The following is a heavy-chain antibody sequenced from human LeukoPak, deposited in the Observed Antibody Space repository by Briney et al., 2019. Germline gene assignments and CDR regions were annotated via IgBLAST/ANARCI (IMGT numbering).Heavy chain of an antibody. CDR1: GFTFRSYA. J-gene: IGHJ6*04. D-gene: IGHD2-15*01. CDR2: ISGSGDTT. Sequence: GGSLRLSCAASGFTFRSYAMSWVRQAPGKGLEWVSGISGSGDTTYSADSVKGRFTISRDNSKNTLYLQMNSLRAEDTAVYYCTRQPADIVNYGMGVWGKGTTVTVSS. CDR3: TRQPADIVNYGMGV. V-gene: IGHV3-23*01.